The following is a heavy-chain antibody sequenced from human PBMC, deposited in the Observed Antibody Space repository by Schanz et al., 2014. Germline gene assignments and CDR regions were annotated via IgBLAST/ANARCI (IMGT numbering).Heavy chain of an antibody. CDR1: GFTFGSSA. CDR3: VSQTGNPNY. Sequence: EVQLVESGGGLVQPGGSLRLSCAASGFTFGSSAMAWVRQAPGKGLEWVANIKKDGSEKYYVDSVEGRFTISRDNAKRSLFLQMTSLRVEDTAVYFCVSQTGNPNYWGQGTLXTVSS. V-gene: IGHV3-7*01. J-gene: IGHJ4*02. CDR2: IKKDGSEK.